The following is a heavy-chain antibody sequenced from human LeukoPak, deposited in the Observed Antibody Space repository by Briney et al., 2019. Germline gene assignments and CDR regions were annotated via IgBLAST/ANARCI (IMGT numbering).Heavy chain of an antibody. CDR1: GGTFSSYA. CDR3: ARGPDYYYYYMDV. J-gene: IGHJ6*03. V-gene: IGHV1-69*06. CDR2: IIPIFGTA. Sequence: GASVKVSCKASGGTFSSYAISWVRQAPGQGLEWMGGIIPIFGTANYAQKFQGRVTITADKSTSTAYMELSSLRSEDTAVYYCARGPDYYYYYMDVWGKGTTVSVSS.